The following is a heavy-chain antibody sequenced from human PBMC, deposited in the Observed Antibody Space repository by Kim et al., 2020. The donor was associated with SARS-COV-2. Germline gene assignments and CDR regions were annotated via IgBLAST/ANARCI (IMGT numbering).Heavy chain of an antibody. D-gene: IGHD3-22*01. J-gene: IGHJ3*02. CDR1: GYSFTSYW. Sequence: GESLQISCKGSGYSFTSYWIGWVRQMPGKGLEWMGIIYPGDSDTRYSPSFQGQVTISADKSISTAYLQWSSLKASDTAMYYCASTYDSSGYYHNDAFDIWGQGTMVTVSS. CDR3: ASTYDSSGYYHNDAFDI. V-gene: IGHV5-51*01. CDR2: IYPGDSDT.